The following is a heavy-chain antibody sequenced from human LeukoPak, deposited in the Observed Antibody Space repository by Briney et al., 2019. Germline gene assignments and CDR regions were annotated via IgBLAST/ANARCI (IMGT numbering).Heavy chain of an antibody. D-gene: IGHD3-3*01. V-gene: IGHV1-2*02. CDR3: ARAPIRITIFGVVPGFDY. CDR2: INPNSGGT. J-gene: IGHJ4*02. CDR1: GYTFTGYY. Sequence: ASVKVSCKASGYTFTGYYMHWVRQAPGQGLEWMGWINPNSGGTNYAQKFQGRVTMTRDTSISTAYMELSRLRSDDTAVYYCARAPIRITIFGVVPGFDYWGQGTLVTVSS.